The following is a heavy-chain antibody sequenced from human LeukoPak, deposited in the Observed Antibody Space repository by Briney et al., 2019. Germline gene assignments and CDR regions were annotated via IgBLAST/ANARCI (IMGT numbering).Heavy chain of an antibody. CDR1: GGSVSGYY. V-gene: IGHV4-34*01. CDR3: ARRTNTVTTRFNY. CDR2: ISHRGST. D-gene: IGHD4-17*01. J-gene: IGHJ4*02. Sequence: PSETLSLTCAVYGGSVSGYYWSWVRQPPGKGLEWIGEISHRGSTNYNPSLKSRVTISVDTSKNQFSLKLSSVTAADTAVYYCARRTNTVTTRFNYWGQGTLVTVSS.